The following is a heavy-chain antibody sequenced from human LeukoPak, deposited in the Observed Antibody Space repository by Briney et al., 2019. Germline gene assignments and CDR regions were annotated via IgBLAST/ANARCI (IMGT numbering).Heavy chain of an antibody. CDR3: ARDSPPGIAVAAVND. CDR1: GYTFTGYY. V-gene: IGHV1-2*02. CDR2: INPNSGGT. J-gene: IGHJ4*02. Sequence: ASVKVSCKASGYTFTGYYMHWVRQVPGQGLEWMGWINPNSGGTNYAQKFQGRVTMTRDTSISTAYMELSRPRSDDTAVYYCARDSPPGIAVAAVNDWGQGTLVTVSS. D-gene: IGHD6-19*01.